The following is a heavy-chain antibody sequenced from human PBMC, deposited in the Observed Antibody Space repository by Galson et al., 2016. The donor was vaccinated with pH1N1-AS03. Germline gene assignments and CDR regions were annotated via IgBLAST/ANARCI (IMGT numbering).Heavy chain of an antibody. CDR3: ARTHHGDYAYYGMDV. CDR2: ISSSSSTI. Sequence: SLRLSCAASGFTFSSSNMNWVRQAPGKGLEWVSYISSSSSTIYYVDSVKGRFTISRDNAKSSLYLQMHSLRAEETAVYYCARTHHGDYAYYGMDVWGQGTTVTVSS. V-gene: IGHV3-48*01. J-gene: IGHJ6*02. CDR1: GFTFSSSN. D-gene: IGHD4-17*01.